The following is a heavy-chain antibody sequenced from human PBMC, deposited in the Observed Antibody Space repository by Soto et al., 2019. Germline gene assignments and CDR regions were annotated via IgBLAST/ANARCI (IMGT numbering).Heavy chain of an antibody. V-gene: IGHV3-72*01. CDR3: ARGHWGLDF. J-gene: IGHJ4*02. Sequence: EVQLVESGGGLVQPGGSLRLSCAVSGFTFSDFYMDWVRQAPGKGLEWIACSRNKANSYTTVYAASLQGRFTISRDDSKNSLYLQMNSLKTEDTAVYYCARGHWGLDFWGQGTLVTVSS. CDR1: GFTFSDFY. D-gene: IGHD7-27*01. CDR2: SRNKANSYTT.